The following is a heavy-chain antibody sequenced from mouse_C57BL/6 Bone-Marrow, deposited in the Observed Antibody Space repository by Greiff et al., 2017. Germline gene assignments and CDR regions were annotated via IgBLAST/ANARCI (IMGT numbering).Heavy chain of an antibody. J-gene: IGHJ4*01. Sequence: EVMLVESGGDLVKPGGSLKLSCAASGFTFSSYGMSWVRQTPDKRLEWVATISSGGSYTYYPDSVKGRFTISRDNAKNTQYLQMSSLKSEDTAMYYCARLTTVVDAMDYWGQGTSVTVSS. V-gene: IGHV5-6*01. CDR1: GFTFSSYG. CDR2: ISSGGSYT. D-gene: IGHD1-1*01. CDR3: ARLTTVVDAMDY.